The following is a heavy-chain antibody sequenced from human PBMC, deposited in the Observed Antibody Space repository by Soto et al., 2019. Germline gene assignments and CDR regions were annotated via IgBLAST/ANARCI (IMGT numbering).Heavy chain of an antibody. V-gene: IGHV3-23*01. CDR3: AKDDQLIFLNYDILTGFG. CDR2: ISGSGGST. CDR1: GFTFSSYA. Sequence: EVQLLESGGGLVQPGGSLRLSCAASGFTFSSYAMSWVRQAPGKGLEWVSAISGSGGSTYYADSVKGRFTISRDNSKNTLYLQMNSPRAEDTAVYYCAKDDQLIFLNYDILTGFGWGQGTLVTVSS. J-gene: IGHJ4*02. D-gene: IGHD3-9*01.